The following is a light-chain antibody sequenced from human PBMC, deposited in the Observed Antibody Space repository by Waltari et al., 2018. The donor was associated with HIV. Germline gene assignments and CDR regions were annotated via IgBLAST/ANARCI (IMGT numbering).Light chain of an antibody. CDR3: SSYTSTSTVYV. J-gene: IGLJ1*01. Sequence: QSALTQPASVSGSPGQSITLSCTGTTSDVGGYNSVPWYQLHPGKAPKLMIYAVSNRPSGVSNRFSGSKSDNTASLTISGLQAEDEADYYCSSYTSTSTVYVFGTGTEVTVL. CDR1: TSDVGGYNS. V-gene: IGLV2-14*03. CDR2: AVS.